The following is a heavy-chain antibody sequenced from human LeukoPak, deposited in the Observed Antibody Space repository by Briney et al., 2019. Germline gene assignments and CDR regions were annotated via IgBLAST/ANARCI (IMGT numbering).Heavy chain of an antibody. CDR2: IYHSGRT. D-gene: IGHD5-12*01. J-gene: IGHJ4*02. CDR1: GYSISSGYY. Sequence: SETLSLTCTVSGYSISSGYYWGWIRQPPGKGLEWIGSIYHSGRTYYNPSLKSRVTISLDTSKNQFSLKLTSVTAADTAVFYCARRTTYVGWLPSESPSCFDYWGQGTLVTVSS. CDR3: ARRTTYVGWLPSESPSCFDY. V-gene: IGHV4-38-2*02.